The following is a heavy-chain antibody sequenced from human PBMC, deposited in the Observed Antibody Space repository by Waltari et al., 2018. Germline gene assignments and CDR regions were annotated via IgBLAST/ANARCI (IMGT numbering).Heavy chain of an antibody. Sequence: EVRLVESGGGLVTPGGSLRLSCAASGFNFNSYTMNWVRQAPGKWLGWLSSLGSSSHYLFYADSVKGRFTTSRDYARNSLYIQMSHLSAEDTAVYFGASHLEDFYYYMDVWGNGTTVTVSS. CDR3: ASHLEDFYYYMDV. V-gene: IGHV3-21*01. J-gene: IGHJ6*03. CDR2: LGSSSHYL. CDR1: GFNFNSYT.